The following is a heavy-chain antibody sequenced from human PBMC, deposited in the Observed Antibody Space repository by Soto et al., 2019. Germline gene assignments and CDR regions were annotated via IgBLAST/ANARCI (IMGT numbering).Heavy chain of an antibody. D-gene: IGHD6-13*01. V-gene: IGHV1-18*01. CDR3: ARDRKGSSWTPDYYYYYGMDV. Sequence: GASVKVSCKASGYTFTSYGISWVRQAPRQGLEWMGWISAYNGNTNYAQKLQGRVTMTTDTSTSTAYMELRSLRSDDTAVYYCARDRKGSSWTPDYYYYYGMDVWGQGTTVTVSS. J-gene: IGHJ6*02. CDR1: GYTFTSYG. CDR2: ISAYNGNT.